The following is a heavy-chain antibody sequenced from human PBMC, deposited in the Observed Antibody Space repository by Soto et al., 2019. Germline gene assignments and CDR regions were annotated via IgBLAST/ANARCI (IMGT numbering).Heavy chain of an antibody. CDR1: GGSSRGQS. J-gene: IGHJ4*02. Sequence: PPETLRVPNAVYGGSSRGQSWSWFRQPPGKGLEWIGEINHSGSTNYNPSLKSRVTISVDTSKNQFSLKLSSVTAADTAVYDCERGLDIVVVGAARHFDYWGQGTLVTVS. CDR2: INHSGST. D-gene: IGHD2-15*01. V-gene: IGHV4-34*01. CDR3: ERGLDIVVVGAARHFDY.